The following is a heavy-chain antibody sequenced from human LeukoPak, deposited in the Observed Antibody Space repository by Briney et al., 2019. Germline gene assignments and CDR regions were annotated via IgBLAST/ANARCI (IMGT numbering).Heavy chain of an antibody. J-gene: IGHJ4*02. Sequence: SETLSLSCIVSGVSVRSSFWSWIRQPPGKGLEWIAYMYYSGSTNSNPSLKSRVTVSVDTSKNQFSLKLSSVTAADSAVYYCARHVSVGNLCYFDHWGQGILVTVSS. CDR2: MYYSGST. V-gene: IGHV4-59*08. D-gene: IGHD1-26*01. CDR3: ARHVSVGNLCYFDH. CDR1: GVSVRSSF.